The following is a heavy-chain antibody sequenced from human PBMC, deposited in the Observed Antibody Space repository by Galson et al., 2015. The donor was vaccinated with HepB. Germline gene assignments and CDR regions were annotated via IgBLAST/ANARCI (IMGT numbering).Heavy chain of an antibody. Sequence: LRLSCAASGFTFSSYGMHWVRQAPGKGLEWVAVISYDGSNKYYADSVKGRFAISRDNSKNTLYLQMNSLRAEDTAVYYCAKEGGGDIVVVVAATQPPDYWGQGTLVTVSS. J-gene: IGHJ4*02. CDR1: GFTFSSYG. CDR2: ISYDGSNK. CDR3: AKEGGGDIVVVVAATQPPDY. D-gene: IGHD2-15*01. V-gene: IGHV3-30*18.